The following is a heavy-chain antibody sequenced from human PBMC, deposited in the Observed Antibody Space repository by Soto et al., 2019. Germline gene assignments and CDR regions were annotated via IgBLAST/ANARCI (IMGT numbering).Heavy chain of an antibody. CDR3: ARGQGSSWYLGVFDI. V-gene: IGHV4-34*01. D-gene: IGHD6-13*01. J-gene: IGHJ3*02. CDR1: GGSFSGYY. CDR2: INHSGST. Sequence: SETLSLTCAVYGGSFSGYYWSWIRQPPGKGLEWIGEINHSGSTNYNPSLKSRVTISVDTSKNQFSLKLSSVTAADTAVYYCARGQGSSWYLGVFDIRGQGTMVTVSS.